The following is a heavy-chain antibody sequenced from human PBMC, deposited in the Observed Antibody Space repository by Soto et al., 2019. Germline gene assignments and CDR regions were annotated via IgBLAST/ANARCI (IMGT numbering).Heavy chain of an antibody. J-gene: IGHJ4*02. Sequence: QVQLVESGGGVVQPGRSLRLSCAASGFTFSSYGMQWVRQAPGKGLEWVAVISYDGSNKYYADSVKGRFTISRDNSKNTLYLQMNSLRAEDTAVYYCAKGSTDFDYWGQGTLVTVSS. CDR3: AKGSTDFDY. CDR1: GFTFSSYG. V-gene: IGHV3-30*18. CDR2: ISYDGSNK. D-gene: IGHD4-17*01.